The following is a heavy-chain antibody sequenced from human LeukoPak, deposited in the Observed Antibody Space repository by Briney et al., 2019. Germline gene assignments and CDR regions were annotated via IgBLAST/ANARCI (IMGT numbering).Heavy chain of an antibody. Sequence: ASVKVSCKASGYTFTSYDINWVRQAPGQGLEWMGWMNPNNGNTGYAQKFQGRITVTRNPSISTAYMELSSLRSEDTAVYYCARGGVCSGGSCYLVYWGQGTLVTVSS. D-gene: IGHD2-15*01. V-gene: IGHV1-8*01. CDR1: GYTFTSYD. J-gene: IGHJ4*02. CDR2: MNPNNGNT. CDR3: ARGGVCSGGSCYLVY.